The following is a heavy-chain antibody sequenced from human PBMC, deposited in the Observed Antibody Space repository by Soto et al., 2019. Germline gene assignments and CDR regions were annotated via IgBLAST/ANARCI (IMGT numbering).Heavy chain of an antibody. Sequence: GGSLRLSCAASGFTFSNAWMNWVRQAPGKGLEWVGRIKSKTDGGTTDYAAPVKGRFTISRDDSKNTLYLQMNSLKTEDTAVYYCSSGDSSGYYYWDYYYYGMDVWGQGTTVTVSS. CDR1: GFTFSNAW. J-gene: IGHJ6*02. CDR2: IKSKTDGGTT. V-gene: IGHV3-15*07. CDR3: SSGDSSGYYYWDYYYYGMDV. D-gene: IGHD3-22*01.